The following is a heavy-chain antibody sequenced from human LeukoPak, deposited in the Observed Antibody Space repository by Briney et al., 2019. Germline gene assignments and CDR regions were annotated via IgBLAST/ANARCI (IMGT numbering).Heavy chain of an antibody. CDR3: ARVPDWGSGYYYYFDY. Sequence: SETLSLTCAVYGGSFSGYYWSWIRQPPGKGLEWIGGINHSGSTNYNPSLKSRVTISVDTSKNQFSLKLSSVTAADTAVYYCARVPDWGSGYYYYFDYWGQGTLVTVSS. CDR1: GGSFSGYY. CDR2: INHSGST. J-gene: IGHJ4*02. D-gene: IGHD3-22*01. V-gene: IGHV4-34*01.